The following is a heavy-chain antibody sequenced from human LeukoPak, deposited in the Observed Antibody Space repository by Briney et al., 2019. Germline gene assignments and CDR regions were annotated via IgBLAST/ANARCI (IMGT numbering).Heavy chain of an antibody. V-gene: IGHV3-74*01. Sequence: QPGGSLRLSCAASGFTFSSYAMSWVRQAPGKGLVWVSRINSDGSSTSYADSVKGRFTISRDNAKNTLYLQMNSLRAEDTAVYYCAREPGGRYAFDIWGQGTMVTVSS. CDR1: GFTFSSYA. D-gene: IGHD1-14*01. CDR2: INSDGSST. CDR3: AREPGGRYAFDI. J-gene: IGHJ3*02.